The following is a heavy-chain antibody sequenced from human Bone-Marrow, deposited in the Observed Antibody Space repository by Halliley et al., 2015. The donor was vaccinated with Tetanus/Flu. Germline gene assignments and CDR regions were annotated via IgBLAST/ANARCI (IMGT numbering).Heavy chain of an antibody. CDR2: ITPGGDRT. D-gene: IGHD2-2*01. CDR3: AKDTNVWSFDY. Sequence: QVQLVQSGAEVKKPGASVKVSCKASEFSLDSYHMQWVRQAPGQGLEWVGTITPGGDRTNYAQQFQGRVTMTRDTSTNTVYMELSSLRSDDTAVYYCAKDTNVWSFDYWGPGTLVTVSS. V-gene: IGHV1-46*02. J-gene: IGHJ4*02. CDR1: EFSLDSYH.